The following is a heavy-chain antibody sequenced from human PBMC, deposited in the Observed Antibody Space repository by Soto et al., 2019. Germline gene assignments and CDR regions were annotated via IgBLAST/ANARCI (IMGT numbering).Heavy chain of an antibody. J-gene: IGHJ4*02. V-gene: IGHV4-61*01. CDR3: SRDLAYFDS. CDR1: GGSFKSGSYS. CDR2: VYHTGRT. Sequence: PSETLPLTCTVSGGSFKSGSYSWSWIRQPPGKGLEWIGYVYHTGRTSYNPSLKSRVSISMDTSKNQFSLNLDSVTAADTAVYFCSRDLAYFDSWGQGTLVTVSS.